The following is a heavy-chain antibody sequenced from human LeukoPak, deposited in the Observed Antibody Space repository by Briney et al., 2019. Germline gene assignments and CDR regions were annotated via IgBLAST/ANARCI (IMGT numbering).Heavy chain of an antibody. J-gene: IGHJ4*02. D-gene: IGHD3-9*01. CDR1: GGSISSYD. Sequence: PSETLSLTCSVSGGSISSYDWSWIRQPAGKGLEWIGRIYTSGSTNYNPSLKSRVTMSVDTSKNQFSLKLSSVTAADTAVYYCARGYYDILTGYPPDYWGQGTLVTVSS. CDR3: ARGYYDILTGYPPDY. V-gene: IGHV4-4*07. CDR2: IYTSGST.